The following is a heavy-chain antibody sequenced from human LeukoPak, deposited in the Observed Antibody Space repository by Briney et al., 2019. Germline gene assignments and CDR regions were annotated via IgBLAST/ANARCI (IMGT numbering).Heavy chain of an antibody. D-gene: IGHD4-17*01. J-gene: IGHJ4*02. CDR2: IYYSGST. CDR3: ARHGYGDYGDY. V-gene: IGHV4-59*08. CDR1: GGSISSYY. Sequence: PSETLSLTCTVSGGSISSYYWSWIRQPPGKGLEWIGYIYYSGSTNYNPSLKGRVTISVDTSKNQFSLKLSSVTAADTAVYYCARHGYGDYGDYWGQGTLVTVSS.